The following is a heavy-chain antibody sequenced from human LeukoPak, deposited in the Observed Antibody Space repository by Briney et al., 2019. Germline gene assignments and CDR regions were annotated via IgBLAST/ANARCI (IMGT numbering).Heavy chain of an antibody. J-gene: IGHJ4*02. CDR2: INAGNGNT. D-gene: IGHD5-18*01. V-gene: IGHV1-3*01. Sequence: ASVKVSCKASGYTFTSYAMHWVRQAPGQRLEWMGWINAGNGNTKYSQKFQGRVTITRDTSASTAYMELSSLRSEDTAVYYCARAGIQLWTPFDYWGQGTLVTVSS. CDR1: GYTFTSYA. CDR3: ARAGIQLWTPFDY.